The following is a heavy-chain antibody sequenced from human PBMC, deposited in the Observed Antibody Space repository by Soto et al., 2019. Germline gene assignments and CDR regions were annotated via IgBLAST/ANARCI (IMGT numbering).Heavy chain of an antibody. J-gene: IGHJ6*02. CDR2: MNPNSGNT. Sequence: ASVKVSCKTSGYTFTSYDINWVRQAPGQGLEWMGWMNPNSGNTDSAQKFQGRVTLTRNTSINTAYLQWSSLKASDTAIYYCARSGELSPFADGMDVWGQGTTVTVSS. CDR1: GYTFTSYD. CDR3: ARSGELSPFADGMDV. V-gene: IGHV1-8*01. D-gene: IGHD3-16*02.